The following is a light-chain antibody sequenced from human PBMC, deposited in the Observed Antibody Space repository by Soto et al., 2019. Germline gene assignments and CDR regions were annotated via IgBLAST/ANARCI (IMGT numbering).Light chain of an antibody. J-gene: IGLJ1*01. Sequence: QSVLTQPASVSGSPGQSITISCTGTSSDVGGYNYVSWYQQHPGKAPKLMIYDVSNRPSGVSNRFSGSKSGNTASLTISGLQAEEEADYYCSSYTSSSTPVVFGTGTRSPS. V-gene: IGLV2-14*01. CDR1: SSDVGGYNY. CDR2: DVS. CDR3: SSYTSSSTPVV.